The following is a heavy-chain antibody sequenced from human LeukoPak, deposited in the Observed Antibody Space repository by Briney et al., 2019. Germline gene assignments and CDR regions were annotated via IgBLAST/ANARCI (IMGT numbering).Heavy chain of an antibody. Sequence: ASVKVSCKASGYTFTSYDISWVRQAPGQGLEWMGGIIPIFGTANYAQKFQGRVTITADESTSTAYMELSSLRSEDTAVYYCARIPRITGTYYFDYWGQGTLVTVSS. CDR2: IIPIFGTA. V-gene: IGHV1-69*13. D-gene: IGHD1-20*01. CDR3: ARIPRITGTYYFDY. J-gene: IGHJ4*02. CDR1: GYTFTSYD.